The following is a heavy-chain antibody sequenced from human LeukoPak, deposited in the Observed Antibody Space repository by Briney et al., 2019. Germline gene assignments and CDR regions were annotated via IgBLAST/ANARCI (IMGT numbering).Heavy chain of an antibody. Sequence: SETLSLTCTVSGGSISSYYWSWIRQPPGKGLEWIGYIYYSGSTNYGPSLKSRVTISVDTSKNQFSLKLSSVTAADTAVYYCARSRTQLGIDYWGQGTLVTVSS. CDR1: GGSISSYY. D-gene: IGHD7-27*01. J-gene: IGHJ4*02. V-gene: IGHV4-59*08. CDR2: IYYSGST. CDR3: ARSRTQLGIDY.